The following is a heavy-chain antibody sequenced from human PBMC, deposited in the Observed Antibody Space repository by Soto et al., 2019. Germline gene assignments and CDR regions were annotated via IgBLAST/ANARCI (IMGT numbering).Heavy chain of an antibody. Sequence: QMQLQESGPGLVKPSETLSLTCTVSGGSISSFYWNWIRRPAGKGLEWIGRIYTTGSTNYNPSLKSRVTMSVDTSKNQFSLKMTSVTAADTAVYFCARGGIALDYWGQGTLVTVSS. J-gene: IGHJ4*02. CDR3: ARGGIALDY. CDR2: IYTTGST. D-gene: IGHD1-1*01. CDR1: GGSISSFY. V-gene: IGHV4-4*07.